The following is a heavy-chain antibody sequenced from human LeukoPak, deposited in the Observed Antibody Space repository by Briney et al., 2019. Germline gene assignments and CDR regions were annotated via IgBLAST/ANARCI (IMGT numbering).Heavy chain of an antibody. V-gene: IGHV1-2*02. CDR3: ETDPRTTVFGTFRYYYMDV. Sequence: ASVKVSCKTSGYTFTDYYIHWVRQAPGQGLEWMGWINPDSGYTNYAQKFQGRVTMTRDTSINTAYMELSRLTSDDTAVYYCETDPRTTVFGTFRYYYMDVWGEGTTVAVSS. CDR1: GYTFTDYY. CDR2: INPDSGYT. D-gene: IGHD3-3*01. J-gene: IGHJ6*03.